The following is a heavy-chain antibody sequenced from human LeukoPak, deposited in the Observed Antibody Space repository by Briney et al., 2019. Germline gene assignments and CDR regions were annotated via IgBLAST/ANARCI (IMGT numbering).Heavy chain of an antibody. D-gene: IGHD6-13*01. Sequence: ASVKVSCKASGYTFTSYAMNWVRQAPGQGLEWMGWINTNTGNPTYAQGFTGRFVFSLDTSVSTAYLQISSLKAEDTAVYYCARDEYSSSWALRPEPANWGQGALVTVSS. CDR1: GYTFTSYA. CDR2: INTNTGNP. V-gene: IGHV7-4-1*02. CDR3: ARDEYSSSWALRPEPAN. J-gene: IGHJ4*02.